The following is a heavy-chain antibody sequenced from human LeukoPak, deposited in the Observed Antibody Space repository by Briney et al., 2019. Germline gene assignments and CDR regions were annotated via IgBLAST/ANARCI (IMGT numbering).Heavy chain of an antibody. V-gene: IGHV1-18*01. CDR1: GYTFTSYG. J-gene: IGHJ5*02. CDR2: ISAYNGNT. CDR3: ATGLRGPAPWFGELLTPNYNWFDP. Sequence: GASVTVSFMASGYTFTSYGISGVRQAPGQGREGMGWISAYNGNTNYAQKLQGRVTMTPDTSTSTAYMELSSLTSDDTAVYYCATGLRGPAPWFGELLTPNYNWFDPWGQGTLVTVSS. D-gene: IGHD3-10*01.